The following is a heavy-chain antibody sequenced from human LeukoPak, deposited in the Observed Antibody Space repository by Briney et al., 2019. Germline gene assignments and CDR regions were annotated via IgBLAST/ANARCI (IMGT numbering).Heavy chain of an antibody. CDR2: IIPIFGTA. CDR1: GGTFSSYG. V-gene: IGHV1-69*13. J-gene: IGHJ4*02. CDR3: ARGLAYCGGDCYFYYFDY. D-gene: IGHD2-21*02. Sequence: ASVKVCCKASGGTFSSYGISWVRQAPGQGLEWMGGIIPIFGTANYAQKFQGRVTITADESTSTAYMELSSLRSEDTAVYYCARGLAYCGGDCYFYYFDYRGQGTLVTVSS.